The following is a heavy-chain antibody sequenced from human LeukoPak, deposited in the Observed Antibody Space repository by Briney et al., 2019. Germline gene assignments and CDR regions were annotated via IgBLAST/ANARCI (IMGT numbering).Heavy chain of an antibody. CDR1: GYTFTSYF. CDR3: ARGDHVRIYAESAFDI. D-gene: IGHD3-3*01. CDR2: INPSGGST. J-gene: IGHJ3*02. V-gene: IGHV1-46*01. Sequence: ASVTVSCKSYGYTFTSYFMHWVRQAPGQGLEWMGIINPSGGSTNYAQKFQGRVTMTRDTSTSTVYMELSRLRSEDTAVYYCARGDHVRIYAESAFDIWGQGTKVTVSS.